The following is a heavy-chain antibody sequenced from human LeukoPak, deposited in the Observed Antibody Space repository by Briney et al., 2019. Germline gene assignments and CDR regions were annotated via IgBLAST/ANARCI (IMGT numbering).Heavy chain of an antibody. D-gene: IGHD6-19*01. CDR2: MNPNSGNT. V-gene: IGHV1-8*01. J-gene: IGHJ5*02. CDR3: ARVRGIAVAGTPRLSWFDP. CDR1: GYTFTSYD. Sequence: ASVKASCKASGYTFTSYDINWGRQATGQGLEWMGWMNPNSGNTGYAQKFQGRVTMTRNTSISTAYMELSSLRSEDTAVYYCARVRGIAVAGTPRLSWFDPWGQGTLVTVSS.